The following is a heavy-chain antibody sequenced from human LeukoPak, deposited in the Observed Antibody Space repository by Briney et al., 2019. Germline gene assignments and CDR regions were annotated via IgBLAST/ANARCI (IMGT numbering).Heavy chain of an antibody. CDR3: ARAAVLWFGESIANNWFDP. Sequence: GGSLRLSCAASGFRFNTYWMSWVRQAPGKGLEWVANIKQDGNEKYYADSVKGRFTISRDNGKNSLDLQMNSLRADDTAVYYCARAAVLWFGESIANNWFDPWGQGTLVTVSS. CDR1: GFRFNTYW. V-gene: IGHV3-7*01. D-gene: IGHD3-10*01. CDR2: IKQDGNEK. J-gene: IGHJ5*02.